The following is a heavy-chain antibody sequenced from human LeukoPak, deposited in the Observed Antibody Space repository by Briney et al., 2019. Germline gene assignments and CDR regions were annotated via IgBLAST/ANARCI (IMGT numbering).Heavy chain of an antibody. CDR3: ARDGARSNYGDYVGDY. D-gene: IGHD4-17*01. CDR1: GGTFISYA. CDR2: IIPIFGTA. V-gene: IGHV1-69*05. J-gene: IGHJ4*02. Sequence: GASVKVSCKASGGTFISYAISWVRQAPGQGLEWMGGIIPIFGTANYARKFQGRVTITTDESTSTAYMELSSLRSEDTAVYYCARDGARSNYGDYVGDYWGQGTLVTVSS.